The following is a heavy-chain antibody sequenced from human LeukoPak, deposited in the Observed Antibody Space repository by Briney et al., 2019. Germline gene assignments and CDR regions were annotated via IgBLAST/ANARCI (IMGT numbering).Heavy chain of an antibody. CDR3: ARDFGAKGAVDPYWYFDL. Sequence: GASVKVSCKVSGYTLTELSMHWVRQAPGQGLEWMGRIIPIFGTANYAQKFQGRVTITTDESTSTAYMELSSLRSEDTAVYYCARDFGAKGAVDPYWYFDLWGRGTLVTVSS. D-gene: IGHD3-3*01. CDR2: IIPIFGTA. J-gene: IGHJ2*01. V-gene: IGHV1-69*05. CDR1: GYTLTELS.